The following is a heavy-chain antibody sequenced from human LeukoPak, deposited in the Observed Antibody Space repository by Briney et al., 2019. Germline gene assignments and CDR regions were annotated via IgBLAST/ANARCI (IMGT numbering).Heavy chain of an antibody. CDR1: GFTFSSYS. CDR3: AKVIVTMVRGVIYYFDY. V-gene: IGHV3-21*04. J-gene: IGHJ4*02. CDR2: ISSSSSYI. Sequence: GGSLRLSCAASGFTFSSYSMNWVRQAPGKGLEWVSSISSSSSYIYYADSVKGRFTISRDNAKNSLYLQMNSLRAEDTAVYYCAKVIVTMVRGVIYYFDYWGQGTLVTVSS. D-gene: IGHD3-10*01.